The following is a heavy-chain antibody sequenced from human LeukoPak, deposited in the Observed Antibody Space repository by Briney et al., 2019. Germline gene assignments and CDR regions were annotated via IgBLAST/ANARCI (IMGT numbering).Heavy chain of an antibody. D-gene: IGHD6-13*01. Sequence: PSETLSLTCTVSGGSISSYYWSWIRQPPGKGLEWIGYIHYSGSTDYNTSLKSRVTMSVDTSKNQFSLKLSSVTAADTAVYYCARYISSWYWFDPWGQGTLVTVSS. J-gene: IGHJ5*02. CDR1: GGSISSYY. V-gene: IGHV4-59*08. CDR3: ARYISSWYWFDP. CDR2: IHYSGST.